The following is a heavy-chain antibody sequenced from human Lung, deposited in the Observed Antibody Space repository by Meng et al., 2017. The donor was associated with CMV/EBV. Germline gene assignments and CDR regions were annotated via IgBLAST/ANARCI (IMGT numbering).Heavy chain of an antibody. CDR1: GDSITNHNW. D-gene: IGHD3-10*01. CDR3: LRRSGGSV. J-gene: IGHJ1*01. Sequence: QGQLRESGPALVKPSETLSLTCAVSGDSITNHNWWAWVRQPPGKGLGWIGEIPHRGSSAYNPSLKSRVSMSIDKSKNQFSLKLTSVTAADTAVYHCLRRSGGSVWGQGTLVTVSS. CDR2: IPHRGSS. V-gene: IGHV4-4*02.